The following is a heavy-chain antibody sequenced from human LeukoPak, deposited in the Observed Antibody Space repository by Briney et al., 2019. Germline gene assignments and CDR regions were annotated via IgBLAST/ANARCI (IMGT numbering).Heavy chain of an antibody. CDR2: IYSSGTT. D-gene: IGHD2-2*01. J-gene: IGHJ4*02. V-gene: IGHV4-4*09. Sequence: SETLSLTCTVSGGSLSGYYWSWIRQTPGKGLEWIGYIYSSGTTNYNRSLQSRVIISLDTPKNQFSLSVTSVTAADTAVYYCAGSLPAPKEFAFWGQGTLVTVSS. CDR3: AGSLPAPKEFAF. CDR1: GGSLSGYY.